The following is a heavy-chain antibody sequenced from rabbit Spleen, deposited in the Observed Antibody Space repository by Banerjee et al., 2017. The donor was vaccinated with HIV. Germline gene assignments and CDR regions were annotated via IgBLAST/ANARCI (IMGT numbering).Heavy chain of an antibody. Sequence: QSLEESGGDLVKPGASLTLTCTASGFSFSSSWICWVRQAPGKGLEWIACIYAGSSGCTYYASWAKGRFTISKTSSTTVTLRMTGLTAADTATYFCVRDDGNSGYYDLWGPGTLVTVS. CDR1: GFSFSSSW. CDR3: VRDDGNSGYYDL. J-gene: IGHJ4*01. V-gene: IGHV1S40*01. D-gene: IGHD1-1*01. CDR2: IYAGSSGCT.